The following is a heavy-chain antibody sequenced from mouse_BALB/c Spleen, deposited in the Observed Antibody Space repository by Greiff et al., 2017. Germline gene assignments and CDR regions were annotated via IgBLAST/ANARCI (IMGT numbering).Heavy chain of an antibody. CDR2: ISSGSSTI. J-gene: IGHJ4*01. V-gene: IGHV5-17*02. CDR3: ARWVRGETAMDY. Sequence: EVQRVESGGGLVQPGGSRKLSCAASGFTFSSFGMHWVRQAPEKGLEWVAYISSGSSTIYYADTVKGRFTISRDNPKNTLFLQMTSLRSEDTAMYYCARWVRGETAMDYWGQGTSVTVSS. D-gene: IGHD2-14*01. CDR1: GFTFSSFG.